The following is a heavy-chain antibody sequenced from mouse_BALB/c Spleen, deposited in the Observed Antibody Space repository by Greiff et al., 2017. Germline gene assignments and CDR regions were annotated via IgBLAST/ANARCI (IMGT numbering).Heavy chain of an antibody. D-gene: IGHD1-1*01. J-gene: IGHJ2*01. CDR1: GYTFTDYA. V-gene: IGHV1S137*01. Sequence: QVQLQQSGAELVRPGVSVKISCKGSGYTFTDYAMHWVKQSHANSLEWIGVISTYYGDASYNQKFKGKATMTVDKSSSTAYMELARLTSEDSAIYYCARWGSSLDYWGQGTTLTFSS. CDR3: ARWGSSLDY. CDR2: ISTYYGDA.